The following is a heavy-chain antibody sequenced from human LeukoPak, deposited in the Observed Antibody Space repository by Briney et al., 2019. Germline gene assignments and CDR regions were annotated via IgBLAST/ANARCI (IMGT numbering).Heavy chain of an antibody. CDR3: ARDLGISGWYAPPLGYFDY. CDR2: INPNSGGT. CDR1: GYTFTGYY. J-gene: IGHJ4*02. Sequence: ASVKVSCKASGYTFTGYYMHWVRQAPGQGLEWMGWINPNSGGTNYAQKFQGRVTLTRDTSISTTYMELGRLTSDDTAVYYCARDLGISGWYAPPLGYFDYWGQGTLVTVSS. V-gene: IGHV1-2*02. D-gene: IGHD6-19*01.